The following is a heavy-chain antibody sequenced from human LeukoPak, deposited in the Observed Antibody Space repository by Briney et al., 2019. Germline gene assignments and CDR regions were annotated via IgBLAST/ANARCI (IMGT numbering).Heavy chain of an antibody. J-gene: IGHJ6*03. CDR2: ISSSGGTI. V-gene: IGHV3-11*04. CDR3: AREHSGYDFPGRDYYYMDV. Sequence: GGSLRLSCAVSGFTFSDYFMTWIRQAPGKGLEWVSYISSSGGTIYYADSVKGRFTISRDNAKNSLYLQMNSLRAEDTAVYYCAREHSGYDFPGRDYYYMDVWGKGTTVTVSS. D-gene: IGHD5-12*01. CDR1: GFTFSDYF.